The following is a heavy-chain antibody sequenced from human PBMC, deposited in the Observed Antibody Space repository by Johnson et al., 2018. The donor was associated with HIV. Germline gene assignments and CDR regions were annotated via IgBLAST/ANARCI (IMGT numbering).Heavy chain of an antibody. D-gene: IGHD5-12*01. CDR1: GFTFSSYA. V-gene: IGHV3-30*04. Sequence: QVQLVESGGGVVQPGRSLRLSCAASGFTFSSYAMHWVRQAPGKGLVWVAVISYDGSNKYYADSVKGRFTISRDNSKNTLYLQRNSLGAEDTAVYYCAKDFGYPRPRDAFDIWGQGTMVTVSS. CDR2: ISYDGSNK. J-gene: IGHJ3*02. CDR3: AKDFGYPRPRDAFDI.